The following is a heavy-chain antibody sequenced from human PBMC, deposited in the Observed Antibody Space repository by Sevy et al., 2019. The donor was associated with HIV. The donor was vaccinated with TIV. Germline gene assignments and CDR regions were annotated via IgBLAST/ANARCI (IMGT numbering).Heavy chain of an antibody. D-gene: IGHD1-7*01. CDR2: VYPNSGGT. Sequence: ASVNVSCKASGYTFTGDYLHWMRQAPGQGLEWMGRVYPNSGGTNYAQKFQGRVTMTRDTSISTAYMELSRLRSDDTAVYYCARDGGGGTTNSGMDVWGQGTTVTVSS. CDR3: ARDGGGGTTNSGMDV. J-gene: IGHJ6*02. V-gene: IGHV1-2*06. CDR1: GYTFTGDY.